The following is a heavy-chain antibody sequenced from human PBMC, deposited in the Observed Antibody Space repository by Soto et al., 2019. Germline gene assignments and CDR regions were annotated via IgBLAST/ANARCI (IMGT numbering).Heavy chain of an antibody. CDR2: IYYSGSP. CDR1: GGSVNSGSYY. V-gene: IGHV4-61*01. D-gene: IGHD3-16*01. CDR3: ARDRRMGPPAGYYGDGMDV. Sequence: SETLSLTCTVSGGSVNSGSYYWSWIRQPPGKGLEWIGYIYYSGSPNYTPSLKSRVTISVVTSKNQFSLKLSSVTAADTAVYYCARDRRMGPPAGYYGDGMDVWGKGTKDTVFS. J-gene: IGHJ6*04.